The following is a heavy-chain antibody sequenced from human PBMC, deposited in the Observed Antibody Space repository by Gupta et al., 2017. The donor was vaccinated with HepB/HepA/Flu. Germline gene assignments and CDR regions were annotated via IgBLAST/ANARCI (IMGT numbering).Heavy chain of an antibody. Sequence: QVQLQESGPGLVKPSQTLSLTCTVSGGSISGGGYYWSWIRQHPGKGLEWIGYIYYSGSTYYNPSLKSRVTISVDTSKNQFSLKLSSVTAADTAVYYCARVVPAAFYNWFDPWGQGTLVTVSS. V-gene: IGHV4-31*03. D-gene: IGHD2-2*01. CDR3: ARVVPAAFYNWFDP. CDR1: GGSISGGGYY. J-gene: IGHJ5*02. CDR2: IYYSGST.